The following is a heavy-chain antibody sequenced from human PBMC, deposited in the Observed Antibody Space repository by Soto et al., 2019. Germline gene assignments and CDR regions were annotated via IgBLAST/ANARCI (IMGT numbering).Heavy chain of an antibody. CDR3: ARAVIPAAPYAY. Sequence: QVQLQESGPGLVKSSQTLSLTCTVSGSSISSGDHYWSWIRQPPGKGLEWIGYIYHTGSTYFNPSLKSRISMSVDTSKNQIYLNVTSVTAADAAVYFCARAVIPAAPYAYWGQGTLVTVS. V-gene: IGHV4-30-4*01. D-gene: IGHD2-2*01. CDR2: IYHTGST. CDR1: GSSISSGDHY. J-gene: IGHJ4*02.